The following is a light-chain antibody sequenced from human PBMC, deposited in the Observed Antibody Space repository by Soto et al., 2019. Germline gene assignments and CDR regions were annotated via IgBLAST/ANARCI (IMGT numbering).Light chain of an antibody. J-gene: IGLJ3*02. V-gene: IGLV2-14*03. CDR1: STDIGSHDF. CDR2: DVS. CDR3: SSYASTTSVV. Sequence: QSVLTQPASVSGSPGQSITISCTGISTDIGSHDFVSWYQQHPGKAPKLIISDVSVRPSGVSTRFSGSKSGNTASLTLSGLQAEDEADYYCSSYASTTSVVFGGGTKVTVL.